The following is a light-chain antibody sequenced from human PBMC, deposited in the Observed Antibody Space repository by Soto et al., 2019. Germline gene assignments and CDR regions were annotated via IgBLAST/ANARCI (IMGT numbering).Light chain of an antibody. V-gene: IGKV3-11*01. CDR1: QSVSTS. CDR3: QVRDVWPS. CDR2: DAS. J-gene: IGKJ1*01. Sequence: IVLTQSPATLSLSPGERAALSCRASQSVSTSLAWYQHKPGQAPRLFIYDASKRAPGIPARFSGSGSGTDFTLTSSGLEPEDFAVYYCQVRDVWPSFGQGTKVEIK.